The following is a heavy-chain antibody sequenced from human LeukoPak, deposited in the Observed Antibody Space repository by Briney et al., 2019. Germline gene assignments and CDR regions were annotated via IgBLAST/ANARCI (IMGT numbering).Heavy chain of an antibody. V-gene: IGHV3-53*01. D-gene: IGHD3-22*01. CDR2: MYTGGST. J-gene: IGHJ4*02. CDR3: ARAPFYYDSSGYPYFDG. Sequence: QTGGSLRLSCAASGFTISTNYTSWVRQAPGKGLEWVSVMYTGGSTYYADSVKGRFTISRDNSKNTLYLQMNSLRAEDTALFYCARAPFYYDSSGYPYFDGWGQGTLVTVSS. CDR1: GFTISTNY.